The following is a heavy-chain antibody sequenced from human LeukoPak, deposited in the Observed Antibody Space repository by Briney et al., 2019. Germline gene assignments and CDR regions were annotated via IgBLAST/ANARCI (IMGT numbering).Heavy chain of an antibody. CDR3: ARGLPPRRNYDSSGYYSYYFDY. CDR2: ISGYNGHT. V-gene: IGHV1-18*01. D-gene: IGHD3-22*01. J-gene: IGHJ4*02. Sequence: GASVKVSCNASGYTFTSYGISWVRQAPGQGLEWMGWISGYNGHTKYAQKFQGRVTMTTDTSTSTAYMELRSLTSDDTAVFYCARGLPPRRNYDSSGYYSYYFDYWGQGTLVTVSS. CDR1: GYTFTSYG.